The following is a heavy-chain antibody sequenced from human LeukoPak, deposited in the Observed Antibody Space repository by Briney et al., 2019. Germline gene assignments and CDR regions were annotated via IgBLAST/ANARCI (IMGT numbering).Heavy chain of an antibody. D-gene: IGHD6-19*01. Sequence: SETLSLTCTVSGGSISSYYWSWLRQPPGKGLEWIGEISHSGSTNYNPSLKSRVTISVDTSKNQFSLKLSSVTAADTAVYYCARGGVIAVPLDPWGQGTLVTVSS. CDR3: ARGGVIAVPLDP. V-gene: IGHV4-34*01. CDR1: GGSISSYY. CDR2: ISHSGST. J-gene: IGHJ5*02.